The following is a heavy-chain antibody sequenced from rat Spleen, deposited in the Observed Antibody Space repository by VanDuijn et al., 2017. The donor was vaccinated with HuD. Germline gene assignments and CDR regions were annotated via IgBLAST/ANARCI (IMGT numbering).Heavy chain of an antibody. CDR2: FSYDGRTT. V-gene: IGHV5-29*01. D-gene: IGHD1-2*01. CDR3: VRHRDYYNSYVYAFDY. CDR1: GFTFSNYG. Sequence: EVQLVESDGGLVQPGRSLKLSCAASGFTFSNYGMHWIRQAPKKGLEWVATFSYDGRTTYYRDSVKGRFTISRDNAKSTLYLQMDSLRSEDTATYYCVRHRDYYNSYVYAFDYWGQGVMVTVSS. J-gene: IGHJ2*01.